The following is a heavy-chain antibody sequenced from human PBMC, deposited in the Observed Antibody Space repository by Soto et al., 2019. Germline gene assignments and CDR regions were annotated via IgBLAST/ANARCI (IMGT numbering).Heavy chain of an antibody. CDR1: GFTFSSYG. Sequence: QVQLVESGGGVVQPGRSLRLSCAASGFTFSSYGMHWVRQAPGKGLEWVAVIWYDGSNKYYADSVKGRFTISRDNSKNTLYLQMNSLRAEDTAVYYCASTFVRGVMGRSGTDYWGQGTLVTVSS. V-gene: IGHV3-33*01. CDR3: ASTFVRGVMGRSGTDY. CDR2: IWYDGSNK. J-gene: IGHJ4*02. D-gene: IGHD3-10*01.